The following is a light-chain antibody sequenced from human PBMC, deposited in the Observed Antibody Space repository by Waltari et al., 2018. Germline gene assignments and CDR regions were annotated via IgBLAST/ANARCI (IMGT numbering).Light chain of an antibody. CDR3: SSQSSDNVVL. Sequence: QSALTQPAPVSGSPGQSITISCTGNSSDVGTYNSVSWYQDHPGQGPKVIIYDVSDRPSGVSARFSGSKSGNTASLTISGLQAEDEADYYCSSQSSDNVVLFGGGTKVTVL. V-gene: IGLV2-14*03. CDR1: SSDVGTYNS. CDR2: DVS. J-gene: IGLJ3*02.